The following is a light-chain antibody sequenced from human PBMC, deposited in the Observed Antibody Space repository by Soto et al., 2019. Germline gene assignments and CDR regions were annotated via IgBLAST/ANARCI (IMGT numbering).Light chain of an antibody. CDR1: SSDVGGYNY. V-gene: IGLV2-8*01. J-gene: IGLJ2*01. CDR3: SSYAGSNNFV. CDR2: EVS. Sequence: QSALTQPPSASGSPGQSVTISCTGTSSDVGGYNYVSWYQQHPGKAPKLMIYEVSKRPSGVPDRFSGSKSGNTASLTVYGLQAEDEADYYCSSYAGSNNFVFGGGTKLTVL.